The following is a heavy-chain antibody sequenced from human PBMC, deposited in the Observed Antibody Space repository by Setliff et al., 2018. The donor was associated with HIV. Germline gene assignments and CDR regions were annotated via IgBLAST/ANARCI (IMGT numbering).Heavy chain of an antibody. CDR3: ARDHQTMLWLDY. V-gene: IGHV1-46*01. J-gene: IGHJ4*02. CDR1: GYAFTSDH. D-gene: IGHD2-21*01. CDR2: ITPRDGRT. Sequence: ASVKVSCKASGYAFTSDHMHWVRQAPGQGLEWMGMITPRDGRTNYEQKFQGRVTMTRDTSTTTVYMELSSLTSEDTAIYYCARDHQTMLWLDYWGQGTLVTVSS.